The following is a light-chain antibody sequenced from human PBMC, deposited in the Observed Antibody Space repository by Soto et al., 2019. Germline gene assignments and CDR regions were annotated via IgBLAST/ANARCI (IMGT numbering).Light chain of an antibody. CDR2: AAS. CDR1: QSVSSSY. V-gene: IGKV3-20*01. CDR3: QQYGSSPRT. Sequence: EIVLTQSPGTLSLSPGERATLSCRASQSVSSSYLAWYQQKPGQAPRLLIYAASNRATGIPDRFSGSGSGTDFTLTISRLEPEDFAVYYCQQYGSSPRTFGQGTKVEIE. J-gene: IGKJ1*01.